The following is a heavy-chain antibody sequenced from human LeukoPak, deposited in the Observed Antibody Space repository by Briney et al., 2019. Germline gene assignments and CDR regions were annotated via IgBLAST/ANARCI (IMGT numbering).Heavy chain of an antibody. CDR2: INPNSGGT. V-gene: IGHV1-2*02. CDR1: GYTFTGYY. CDR3: ARDLGVVLRYFDWLSY. Sequence: ASVKVSCKASGYTFTGYYMHWVRQAPGQGLEWMGWINPNSGGTNYAQKFQGRVTMTRDTSISTAYMELSRLRSDDTAVYYCARDLGVVLRYFDWLSYWGQGTLVTVSS. J-gene: IGHJ4*02. D-gene: IGHD3-9*01.